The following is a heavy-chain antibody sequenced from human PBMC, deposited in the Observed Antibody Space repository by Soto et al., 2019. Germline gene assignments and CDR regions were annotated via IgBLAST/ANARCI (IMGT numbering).Heavy chain of an antibody. V-gene: IGHV4-31*03. Sequence: QVQLQEPGPCLVTPSQTLSVTCTVSGGSISSGGFYWSWIRQHRGKGLEWICYTYYSGRTYYNPSLKRGVTISVDTSKNQFSLKLSSVTAADTAVYYCARVGRVYDIRDYWGQGTLVTVSS. CDR3: ARVGRVYDIRDY. CDR2: TYYSGRT. D-gene: IGHD2-8*01. J-gene: IGHJ4*02. CDR1: GGSISSGGFY.